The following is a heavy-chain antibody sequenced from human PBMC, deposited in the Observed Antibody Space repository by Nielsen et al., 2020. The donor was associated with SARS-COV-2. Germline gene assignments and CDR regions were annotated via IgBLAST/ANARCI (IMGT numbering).Heavy chain of an antibody. CDR2: IYYSGST. CDR1: GGSISSYY. D-gene: IGHD5-12*01. CDR3: AGDYWGSGSYYYYYGMDV. V-gene: IGHV4-59*13. Sequence: SETLSPTFTVSGGSISSYYWSWIRQPPGKGLEWIGYIYYSGSTNYNPSLKSRVTISVDTSKNQFSLKLSSVTAADTAVYYCAGDYWGSGSYYYYYGMDVWGQGTTVTVSS. J-gene: IGHJ6*02.